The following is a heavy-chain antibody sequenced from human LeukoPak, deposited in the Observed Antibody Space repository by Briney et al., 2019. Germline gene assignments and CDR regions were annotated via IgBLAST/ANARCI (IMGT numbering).Heavy chain of an antibody. D-gene: IGHD3-3*02. CDR2: INPNTGDT. J-gene: IGHJ4*01. Sequence: GASVKVSCKASGYTFTAYHFHWLRQAPGQRLEWMGWINPNTGDTHYARKFQGRVSLTRDTSLSTTYMELTRLTSGDTAIYYCARGRPQIDSQGRFDDPFFAFWGQGTLVTVAS. CDR3: ARGRPQIDSQGRFDDPFFAF. CDR1: GYTFTAYH. V-gene: IGHV1-2*02.